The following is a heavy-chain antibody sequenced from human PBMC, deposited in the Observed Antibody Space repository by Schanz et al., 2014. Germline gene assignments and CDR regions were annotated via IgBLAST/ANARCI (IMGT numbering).Heavy chain of an antibody. CDR1: GGSISSYY. V-gene: IGHV4-59*01. Sequence: QVQLQESGPGLVKPSETLSLTCTVSGGSISSYYWCWMRQPPGRGLEWIGYIYQAGSINYNPSLGSRVTISGDTTKNQVSLKLSSVTAADTAVYYCARDKVTTLGYYGMDVWGQGTTVTVSS. CDR3: ARDKVTTLGYYGMDV. CDR2: IYQAGSI. J-gene: IGHJ6*02. D-gene: IGHD3-10*02.